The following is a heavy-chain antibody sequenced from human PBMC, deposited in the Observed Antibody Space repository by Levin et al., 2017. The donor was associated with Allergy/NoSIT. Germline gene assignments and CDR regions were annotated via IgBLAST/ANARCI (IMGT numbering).Heavy chain of an antibody. CDR1: GYDFKSYW. D-gene: IGHD3-16*02. CDR2: IYPGDSET. CDR3: ARTMGSSRYRGFHN. V-gene: IGHV5-51*01. Sequence: KVSCKGVGYDFKSYWIGWVRQMPGKGLEWMGAIYPGDSETAYGPSFQGQVTIPADKSINTVYLQWYSLKASDTATYYCARTMGSSRYRGFHNWGQGTTVTVSS. J-gene: IGHJ3*01.